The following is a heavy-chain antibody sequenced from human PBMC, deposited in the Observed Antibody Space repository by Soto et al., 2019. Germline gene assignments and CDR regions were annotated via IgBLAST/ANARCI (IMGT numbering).Heavy chain of an antibody. J-gene: IGHJ6*02. CDR1: GFTFSNAW. Sequence: EVQLVESGGGLVKPGGSLRLSCAASGFTFSNAWMNWVRQAPGKGLEWVGRIKSKTDGGTTDYAAPVKGRFTISRDDSKNTLYLQMNSPKTEDTAVYYCTTDQSDTTQASETYGMDVWGQGTTVTVSS. D-gene: IGHD1-26*01. V-gene: IGHV3-15*07. CDR2: IKSKTDGGTT. CDR3: TTDQSDTTQASETYGMDV.